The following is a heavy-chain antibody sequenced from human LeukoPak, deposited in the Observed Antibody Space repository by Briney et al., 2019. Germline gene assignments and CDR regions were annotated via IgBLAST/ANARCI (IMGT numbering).Heavy chain of an antibody. D-gene: IGHD3-22*01. CDR2: IKHDGSEE. Sequence: PGGSLRLSCAASGFPFSGNAMSWVRQAPGRGLEWVANIKHDGSEEYYVDSVKGRFTVSRDNAKNSLYLQMNSLRAEDTAVYYCARGGGYPDYWGQGALVTVPS. CDR1: GFPFSGNA. CDR3: ARGGGYPDY. J-gene: IGHJ4*02. V-gene: IGHV3-7*01.